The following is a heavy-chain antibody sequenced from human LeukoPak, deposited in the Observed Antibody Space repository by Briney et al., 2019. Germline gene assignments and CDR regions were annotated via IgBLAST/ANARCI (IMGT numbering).Heavy chain of an antibody. V-gene: IGHV1-18*01. CDR1: GYTFTSYG. Sequence: ASAKVSCKASGYTFTSYGISWVRQAPGQGLEWMGWISAYNGNTNYAQKLQGRVTMTTDTSTSTAYMELRSLRSDDTAVYYCARDYGDYGVDAFDIWGQGTMVTVSS. D-gene: IGHD4-17*01. J-gene: IGHJ3*02. CDR3: ARDYGDYGVDAFDI. CDR2: ISAYNGNT.